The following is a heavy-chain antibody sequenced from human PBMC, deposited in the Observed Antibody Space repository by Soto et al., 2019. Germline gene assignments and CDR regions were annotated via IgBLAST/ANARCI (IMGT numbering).Heavy chain of an antibody. CDR1: GGSISSSSYS. CDR3: GRQPGHCGSTTCFGYYSVDV. CDR2: IYYSGST. D-gene: IGHD2-2*01. Sequence: QLQLQESGPRLVKPSATLSLTCSVSGGSISSSSYSWGWIRQPPGKGLAWIGTIYYSGSTHYNTSLEGRFAISADTPNNQLSLRLYSVTAADTAVYYCGRQPGHCGSTTCFGYYSVDVWGQGTTVTVS. J-gene: IGHJ6*02. V-gene: IGHV4-39*01.